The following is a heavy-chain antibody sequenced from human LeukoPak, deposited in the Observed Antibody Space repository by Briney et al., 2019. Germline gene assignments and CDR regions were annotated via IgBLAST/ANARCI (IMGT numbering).Heavy chain of an antibody. V-gene: IGHV4-34*01. Sequence: PSETLSLTCAVYGGSFSGYYWSWIRQPPGKGLEWIGEINHSGSTNYNPSLKSRVTISVDTSKNQFSLKLSSVTAADTAVYYCAREKYCSGGSCLDYWGQRTLVTVSS. CDR2: INHSGST. D-gene: IGHD2-15*01. J-gene: IGHJ4*02. CDR3: AREKYCSGGSCLDY. CDR1: GGSFSGYY.